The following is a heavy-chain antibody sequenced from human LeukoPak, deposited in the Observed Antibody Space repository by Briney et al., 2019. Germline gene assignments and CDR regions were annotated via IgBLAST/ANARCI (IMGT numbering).Heavy chain of an antibody. Sequence: PSQTLSLTCTASGGSISSGGYYWSWIRQPPGKGLEWIGYIYHSGSTYYNPSLKSRVTISVDRSKNQFSLKLSSVTAADTAVYYCARGRGFGYCSGGSCAGAFDIWGQGTMVTVSS. D-gene: IGHD2-15*01. CDR1: GGSISSGGYY. CDR3: ARGRGFGYCSGGSCAGAFDI. J-gene: IGHJ3*02. V-gene: IGHV4-30-2*01. CDR2: IYHSGST.